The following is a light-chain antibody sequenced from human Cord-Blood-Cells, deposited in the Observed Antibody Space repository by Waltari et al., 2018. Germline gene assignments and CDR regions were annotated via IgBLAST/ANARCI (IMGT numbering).Light chain of an antibody. CDR1: QSTSSY. CDR2: AAS. Sequence: DIQMTQSPSSLPASVGETVTITCRASQSTSSYLNWYQQKPGKAPKLLIYAASSLQSGVPSRFSGSGSGTDFTLTISSLQPEDFATYYCQQSYSTPWTFGQGTTVEIK. J-gene: IGKJ1*01. V-gene: IGKV1-39*01. CDR3: QQSYSTPWT.